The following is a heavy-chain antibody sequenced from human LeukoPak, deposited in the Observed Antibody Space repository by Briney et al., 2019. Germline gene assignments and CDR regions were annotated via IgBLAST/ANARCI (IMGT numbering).Heavy chain of an antibody. CDR2: INWNGGST. V-gene: IGHV3-20*04. J-gene: IGHJ3*01. Sequence: RAGGSLRLSCAASGFTFDDYGMSWVRHAPGKGLGWVSGINWNGGSTGYADSVKGRFTISRDNAKNSLYLQMNSLRAEDTALYYCARGIVGATGSGWGQGTMVTVSS. D-gene: IGHD1-26*01. CDR1: GFTFDDYG. CDR3: ARGIVGATGSG.